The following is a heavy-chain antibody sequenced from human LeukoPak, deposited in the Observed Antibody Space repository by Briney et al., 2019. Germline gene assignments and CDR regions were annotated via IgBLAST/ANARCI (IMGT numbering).Heavy chain of an antibody. CDR3: AVPGGSGAQFDL. Sequence: GGSLRLSCAASGFTFSSFAMSWVRQAPGKGLEWVSTISGSGHNTHYADSVKGRFTISRDNSDTTVYLQMNSLRAEDTAEYCCAVPGGSGAQFDLWGRGTLLTVSS. J-gene: IGHJ2*01. CDR1: GFTFSSFA. V-gene: IGHV3-23*01. D-gene: IGHD3-10*01. CDR2: ISGSGHNT.